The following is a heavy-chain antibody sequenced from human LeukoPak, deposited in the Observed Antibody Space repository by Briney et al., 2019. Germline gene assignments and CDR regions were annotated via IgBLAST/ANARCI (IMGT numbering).Heavy chain of an antibody. J-gene: IGHJ5*02. CDR1: GFSFSNYA. CDR3: AKAGYPAPASP. CDR2: ISANSGNT. V-gene: IGHV3-23*01. Sequence: GGSLRLSCAASGFSFSNYAINWLMSWVRQAPGKGLEWVSTISANSGNTYYADSVKGRFTISRDNSKNTLYLQMNSLRAEDTAVYYCAKAGYPAPASPWGQGTLVTVSS. D-gene: IGHD2-2*01.